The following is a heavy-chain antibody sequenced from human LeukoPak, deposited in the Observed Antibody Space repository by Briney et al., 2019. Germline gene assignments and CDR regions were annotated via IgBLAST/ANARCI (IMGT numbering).Heavy chain of an antibody. J-gene: IGHJ3*02. CDR3: ARDEYYYDSSGYIAFDI. Sequence: SETLSLTCTVSGGSISSYYWSWIRQPPGKGLEWIGYIYYSGSTNYNPSLKSRVTISVDTSENQFSLKLSSVTAADTAVYYCARDEYYYDSSGYIAFDIWGQGTMVTVSS. D-gene: IGHD3-22*01. CDR2: IYYSGST. CDR1: GGSISSYY. V-gene: IGHV4-59*01.